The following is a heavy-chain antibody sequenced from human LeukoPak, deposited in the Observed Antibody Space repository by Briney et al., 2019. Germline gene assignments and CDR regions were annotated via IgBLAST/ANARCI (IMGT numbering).Heavy chain of an antibody. CDR1: GFSVSSYG. V-gene: IGHV3-23*01. Sequence: GGSLRLSCAVSGFSVSSYGMSWVRQAPGRGLEWISAINVNGDTKYYADSVRGRFIISRDNSENTLYLQMNSLRTEDTAVYYCAQGYSIGRFPNWGQGSLVSVSS. D-gene: IGHD5-12*01. CDR2: INVNGDTK. J-gene: IGHJ4*02. CDR3: AQGYSIGRFPN.